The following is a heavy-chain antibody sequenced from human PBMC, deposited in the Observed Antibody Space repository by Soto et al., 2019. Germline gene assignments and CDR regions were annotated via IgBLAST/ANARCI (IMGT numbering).Heavy chain of an antibody. D-gene: IGHD6-19*01. CDR3: AKGRWLGYYYYMDV. CDR2: VSGTGATT. Sequence: EVQLLDSGGGLVQPGGSLRLSCAASGFTSNNYAMTWVRQAPGKGLEWVSAVSGTGATTFYADSVKGRFTISRDNSKNTLYLQMNSLRAEDTAVYYCAKGRWLGYYYYMDVWGKGTTVTVSS. V-gene: IGHV3-23*01. J-gene: IGHJ6*03. CDR1: GFTSNNYA.